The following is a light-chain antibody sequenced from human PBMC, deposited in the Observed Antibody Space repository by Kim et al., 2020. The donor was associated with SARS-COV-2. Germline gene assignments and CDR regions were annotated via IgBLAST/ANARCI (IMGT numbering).Light chain of an antibody. CDR1: QSVSIH. CDR3: QHRRNWPLT. Sequence: SLSPGERASLSCRASQSVSIHLAWYQQKPGQPPRLLIYDGSNRATGIPARFSGTGSGSDFTLTIDSLEPEDFAVYYCQHRRNWPLTFGGGTRVEIK. V-gene: IGKV3-11*01. CDR2: DGS. J-gene: IGKJ4*01.